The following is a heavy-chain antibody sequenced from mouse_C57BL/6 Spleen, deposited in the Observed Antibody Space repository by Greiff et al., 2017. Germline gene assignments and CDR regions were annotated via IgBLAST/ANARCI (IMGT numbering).Heavy chain of an antibody. J-gene: IGHJ2*01. D-gene: IGHD1-1*01. Sequence: EVKVVESGGGLVQPGGSLSLSCAASGFTFTDYYMSWVRQPPGKALEWLGFIRNKANGYTTEYSASVKGRFTISRDNSQSFLYLQMNALRAVDSATYYCARYGGSSYFDYWGQGTTLTVSS. CDR1: GFTFTDYY. CDR2: IRNKANGYTT. CDR3: ARYGGSSYFDY. V-gene: IGHV7-3*01.